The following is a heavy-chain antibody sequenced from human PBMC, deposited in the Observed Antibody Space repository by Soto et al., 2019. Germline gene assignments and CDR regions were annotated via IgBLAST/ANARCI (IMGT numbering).Heavy chain of an antibody. Sequence: QVQLVESGGGVVQPGTSLRLSCAASGFTFNKYGLHWVRQAPGKGLEWVSVIWHDGKNKDYADSVKGRFTVSRDNSNKVLYLEMNSLRVEDTAVYHCARDPGNDAAIDYWGQGTLVTVSS. CDR3: ARDPGNDAAIDY. CDR1: GFTFNKYG. CDR2: IWHDGKNK. V-gene: IGHV3-33*01. D-gene: IGHD1-1*01. J-gene: IGHJ4*02.